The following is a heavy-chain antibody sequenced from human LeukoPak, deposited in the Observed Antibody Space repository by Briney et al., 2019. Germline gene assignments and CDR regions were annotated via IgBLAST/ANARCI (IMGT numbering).Heavy chain of an antibody. V-gene: IGHV4-59*01. CDR3: AKSNRYCDSASCYEAFDI. J-gene: IGHJ3*02. CDR1: GASISIYS. D-gene: IGHD2-2*01. Sequence: SETLSLTCTVSGASISIYSWSWIRQPPGQAMEWIGYIYYSGSPNYNPSLKSRVTMSVDASKNQFSLKVSSVTAADMAVYYCAKSNRYCDSASCYEAFDIWGQGTMVTVSS. CDR2: IYYSGSP.